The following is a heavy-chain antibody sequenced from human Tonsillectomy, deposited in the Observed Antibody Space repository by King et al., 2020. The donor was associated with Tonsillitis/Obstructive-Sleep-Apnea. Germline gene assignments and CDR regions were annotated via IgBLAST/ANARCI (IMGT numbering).Heavy chain of an antibody. D-gene: IGHD2-15*01. J-gene: IGHJ4*02. CDR3: ARGADGIYCSGNDCQPWSRPFDY. Sequence: VQLVESGGGVVQPGRSLRLSCAASGFTFRNFAMQWVRQAPGKGLEGVAAILYDGSNENYADTVKGRFSISRDNSKNTLYLQMNTLRTEDTAVYYCARGADGIYCSGNDCQPWSRPFDYWGQGTLVTVSS. CDR2: ILYDGSNE. V-gene: IGHV3-30*01. CDR1: GFTFRNFA.